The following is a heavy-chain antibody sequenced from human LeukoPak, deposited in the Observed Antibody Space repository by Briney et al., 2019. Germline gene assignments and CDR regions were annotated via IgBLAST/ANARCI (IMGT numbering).Heavy chain of an antibody. CDR1: GGSISSYY. V-gene: IGHV4-59*12. D-gene: IGHD3-3*01. J-gene: IGHJ3*02. CDR2: IYYSGST. Sequence: SETLSLTCTVSGGSISSYYWSWIRQPPGKGLEWIGYIYYSGSTNYNPSLKSRVTISVDTSKNQFSLKLSSVTAADTAVYYCARDSGDPYDFWSGYGAFDIWGQGTMVTVSS. CDR3: ARDSGDPYDFWSGYGAFDI.